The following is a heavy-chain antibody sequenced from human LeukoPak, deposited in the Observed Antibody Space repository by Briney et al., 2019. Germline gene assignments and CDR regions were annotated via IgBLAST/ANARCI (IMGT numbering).Heavy chain of an antibody. Sequence: PGGSLRLSCAASGFAFSTFWMGWVRQAPGNGLEWVASIKQDGSEKSYADSLKARFTISRDNGKNSLYLQMNSLRADDTAVYYCAGWDRSHWFDYWGQGTLVTVSS. CDR1: GFAFSTFW. CDR3: AGWDRSHWFDY. CDR2: IKQDGSEK. J-gene: IGHJ4*02. D-gene: IGHD1-1*01. V-gene: IGHV3-7*04.